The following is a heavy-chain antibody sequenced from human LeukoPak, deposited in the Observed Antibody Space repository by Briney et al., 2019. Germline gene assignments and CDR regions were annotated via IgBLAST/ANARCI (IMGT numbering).Heavy chain of an antibody. Sequence: SGGSLRLSCAASGFTFSSYGMHWVRQAPGKGLEWVAFIRYDGSNKYYADSVKGRFTISRGNSKDTLYLQMKSLRAEDMAVYYCAKGGGYEAQYYYYYLDVWGKGTTVTISS. D-gene: IGHD5-12*01. V-gene: IGHV3-30*02. J-gene: IGHJ6*03. CDR3: AKGGGYEAQYYYYYLDV. CDR1: GFTFSSYG. CDR2: IRYDGSNK.